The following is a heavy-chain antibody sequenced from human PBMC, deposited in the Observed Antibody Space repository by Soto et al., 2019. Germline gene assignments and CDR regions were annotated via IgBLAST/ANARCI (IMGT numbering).Heavy chain of an antibody. V-gene: IGHV3-53*01. J-gene: IGHJ4*02. D-gene: IGHD5-18*01. CDR1: GLCVSSSY. CDR3: ARARGPEYSSAIFFDI. Sequence: GSLRLSCAASGLCVSSSYMCWVRQAPGKGLQWVSVIYSAGSTYYANSVKGRFTISRDISTNMVYLQMSSLTDEDTAVYYCARARGPEYSSAIFFDIWGQGALVTVPS. CDR2: IYSAGST.